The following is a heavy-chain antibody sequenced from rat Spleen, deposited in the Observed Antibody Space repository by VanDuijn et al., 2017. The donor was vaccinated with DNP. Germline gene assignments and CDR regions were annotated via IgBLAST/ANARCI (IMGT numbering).Heavy chain of an antibody. CDR3: TTSEAYTTDA. J-gene: IGHJ4*01. V-gene: IGHV5-27*01. D-gene: IGHD1-6*01. CDR1: GFTFSNYG. CDR2: ISTSGDTS. Sequence: EVQLVESGGGLVQPGRSLKLSCAASGFTFSNYGMAWVRQAPKKGLEWVATISTSGDTSYYRDSVKGRFTISRDNTNSTLYLQMDSLRSEDTATYYCTTSEAYTTDAWGQGTSVTVSS.